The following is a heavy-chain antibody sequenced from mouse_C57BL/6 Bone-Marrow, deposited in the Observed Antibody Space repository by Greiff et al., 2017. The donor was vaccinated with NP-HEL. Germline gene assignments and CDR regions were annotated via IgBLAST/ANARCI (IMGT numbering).Heavy chain of an antibody. D-gene: IGHD1-1*01. V-gene: IGHV1-64*01. Sequence: QVQLQQPGAELVKPGASVKLSCKASGYTFTSYWMHWVKQRPGQGLEWIGMIHPNSGSTNYNEKFKSKATLTVDKSSSTAYMQLSSLTSEDSAVYYCAREGFITTVNWYFDVWGTGTTVTVSS. CDR3: AREGFITTVNWYFDV. CDR2: IHPNSGST. J-gene: IGHJ1*03. CDR1: GYTFTSYW.